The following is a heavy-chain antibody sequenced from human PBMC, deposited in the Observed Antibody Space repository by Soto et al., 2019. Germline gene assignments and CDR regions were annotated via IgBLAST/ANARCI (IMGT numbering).Heavy chain of an antibody. J-gene: IGHJ4*02. Sequence: EVQLVESGGGLVQPGGSLRVSCAASGFTFRSHRIHWVRQAPGKGLEWVSRIDTDGGGTSYADSVKGRFTISKYNAENTVYLHMNGLRVEDTAVYYCATVFDVWGQGTLVTVSS. V-gene: IGHV3-74*01. D-gene: IGHD4-17*01. CDR1: GFTFRSHR. CDR2: IDTDGGGT. CDR3: ATVFDV.